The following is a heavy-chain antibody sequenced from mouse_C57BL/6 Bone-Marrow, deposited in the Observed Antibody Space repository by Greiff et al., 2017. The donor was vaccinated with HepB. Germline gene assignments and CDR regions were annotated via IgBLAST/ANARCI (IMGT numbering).Heavy chain of an antibody. Sequence: VQLQQSGAELVKPGASVKLSCTASGFNIKDYYMHWVKQRTEQGLEWIGRIDPEDGETKYAPEFQGKATITADTSSNTAYLQRSSLTSEDTAVYYCASRDGISYDYAMDYWGQGTSVTVSS. CDR2: IDPEDGET. D-gene: IGHD1-1*01. CDR1: GFNIKDYY. V-gene: IGHV14-2*01. J-gene: IGHJ4*01. CDR3: ASRDGISYDYAMDY.